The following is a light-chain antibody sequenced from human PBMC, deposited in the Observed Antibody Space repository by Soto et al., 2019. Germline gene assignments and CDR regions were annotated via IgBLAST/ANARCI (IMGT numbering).Light chain of an antibody. CDR1: QTISSW. CDR3: QQSYRTPT. V-gene: IGKV1-39*01. J-gene: IGKJ5*01. CDR2: GAS. Sequence: DIQLTQSPSTLSGSVGERVTITCRASQTISSWLAWYQQKPGKAPKLLIYGASTLQSGVPSRFSGSGSGTDYTLTISSLQPEDFATYYCQQSYRTPTFGQGTRLEI.